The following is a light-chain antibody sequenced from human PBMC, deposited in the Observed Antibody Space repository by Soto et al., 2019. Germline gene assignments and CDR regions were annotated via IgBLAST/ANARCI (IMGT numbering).Light chain of an antibody. Sequence: DIQMTQSPSTLSASVGDRVTITCRASQSISSWLAWYQQKPGKAPKLLIYKASSLKSGVPSRFSDSGSGTEFTLTISSLQPDDFATYYCQQYNSFSWTFGQGTKVEIK. CDR3: QQYNSFSWT. V-gene: IGKV1-5*03. CDR2: KAS. J-gene: IGKJ1*01. CDR1: QSISSW.